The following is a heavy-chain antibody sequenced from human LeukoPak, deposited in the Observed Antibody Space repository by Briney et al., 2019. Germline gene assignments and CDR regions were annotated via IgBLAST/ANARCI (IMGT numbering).Heavy chain of an antibody. J-gene: IGHJ4*02. CDR2: INWNGGST. Sequence: GSSLRLSCAASGFTFDDYGMSWVRQAPGKGLEWVSGINWNGGSTGYADSVKGRFTISRDNAKNSLYLQMNSLRAEDTALYYCARDPHVEMATIGDYWGQGTLVTVSS. V-gene: IGHV3-20*04. D-gene: IGHD5-24*01. CDR3: ARDPHVEMATIGDY. CDR1: GFTFDDYG.